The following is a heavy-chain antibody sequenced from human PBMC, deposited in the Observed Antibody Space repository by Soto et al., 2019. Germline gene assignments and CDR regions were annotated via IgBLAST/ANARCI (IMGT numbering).Heavy chain of an antibody. CDR1: GFTFSSYW. D-gene: IGHD3-22*01. CDR3: ARGYYYDSSGYHRNSLYY. Sequence: GGSLRLSCAASGFTFSSYWMSWVRQAPGKGLEWVSAISGGGSSTYYADSVKGRFTISRDNSKNTLYLQMNGLRAEDTAVYYCARGYYYDSSGYHRNSLYYWGQGTLVTVSS. CDR2: ISGGGSST. V-gene: IGHV3-23*01. J-gene: IGHJ4*02.